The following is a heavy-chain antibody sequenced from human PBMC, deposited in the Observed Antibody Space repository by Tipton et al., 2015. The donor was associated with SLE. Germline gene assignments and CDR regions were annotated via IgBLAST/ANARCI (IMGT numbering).Heavy chain of an antibody. V-gene: IGHV3-7*01. CDR1: AFRFSGYW. Sequence: GSLRLSCAASAFRFSGYWMNWVRQGPGKGLEWVTSIKEDGSEKYYVDSGKGRFTISRDNAKNSLYLQMNSLRAEDTAVYYCASGTWSGSDYWGQGTLVTVSS. J-gene: IGHJ4*02. CDR3: ASGTWSGSDY. D-gene: IGHD1-1*01. CDR2: IKEDGSEK.